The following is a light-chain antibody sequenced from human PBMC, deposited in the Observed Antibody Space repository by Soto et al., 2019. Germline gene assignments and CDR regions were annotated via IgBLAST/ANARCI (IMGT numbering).Light chain of an antibody. CDR1: SSHIGAGYD. CDR3: QSYDSSLSGYV. Sequence: QSVLTQPPSVSGAPGQRVTISCTGSSSHIGAGYDVHWYQQLPGTAPKLLIYGNSNRPSGVPDRFSGSKSGTSASLAITGLQAEDEADYYCQSYDSSLSGYVFGTGTKLTVL. J-gene: IGLJ1*01. V-gene: IGLV1-40*01. CDR2: GNS.